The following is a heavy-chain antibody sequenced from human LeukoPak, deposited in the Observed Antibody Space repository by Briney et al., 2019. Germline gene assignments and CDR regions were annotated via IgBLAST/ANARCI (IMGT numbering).Heavy chain of an antibody. Sequence: GGSLRLSCAASGFTFSSYAMSWVGPAPGKGLEWVSAISGSGGSTYYADSVKGRFTISRDSSKNTLYLQMNSLRAEATSVYDSAKFGGGDGDAFDIWGQGTMVTVSS. D-gene: IGHD2-21*02. J-gene: IGHJ3*02. CDR1: GFTFSSYA. CDR2: ISGSGGST. V-gene: IGHV3-23*01. CDR3: AKFGGGDGDAFDI.